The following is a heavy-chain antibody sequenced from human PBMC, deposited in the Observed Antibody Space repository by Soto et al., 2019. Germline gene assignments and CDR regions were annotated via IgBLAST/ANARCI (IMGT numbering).Heavy chain of an antibody. Sequence: QVQLVESGGGVVQPGRSLRLSCAASGFTFSSSVMHWVRQAPGRGLEWVAVIWSDGSKKYYADSVTGRFTISRDNSMNPLYLQMSSLRAEDTAVYYCAREVLSSGYLYALEVGGQGPTVTVSS. V-gene: IGHV3-33*01. J-gene: IGHJ6*02. D-gene: IGHD5-12*01. CDR2: IWSDGSKK. CDR3: AREVLSSGYLYALEV. CDR1: GFTFSSSV.